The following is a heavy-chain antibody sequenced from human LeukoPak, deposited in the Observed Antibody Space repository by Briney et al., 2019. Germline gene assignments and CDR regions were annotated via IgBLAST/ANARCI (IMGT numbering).Heavy chain of an antibody. D-gene: IGHD2-2*01. CDR2: ISGSGDST. CDR3: AKGRPCSSTSCYGSYFDY. V-gene: IGHV3-23*01. Sequence: PGGSLRLSCAASGFTFSSYAMSWVRQAPGKGLEWVSAISGSGDSTYYADSVKGRFTISRDNSKNTLYLQMNSLRAEDTAVYYCAKGRPCSSTSCYGSYFDYWGQGTTVTVSS. J-gene: IGHJ4*03. CDR1: GFTFSSYA.